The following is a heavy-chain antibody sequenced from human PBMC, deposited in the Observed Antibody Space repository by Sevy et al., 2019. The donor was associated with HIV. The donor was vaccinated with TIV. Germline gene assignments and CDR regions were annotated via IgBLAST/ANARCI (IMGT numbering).Heavy chain of an antibody. CDR2: ISYDGSNK. CDR1: GFTFSSYA. CDR3: ARDGDSSSWGGWLPSNYYYYCGMDV. V-gene: IGHV3-30-3*01. Sequence: GGSLRLSCAASGFTFSSYAMHWVRQAPGKGLEWVAVISYDGSNKYYADSVKGRFTISRDNSKNTLYLQMNSLRAEDTAVYYCARDGDSSSWGGWLPSNYYYYCGMDVWGQGTTVTVSS. J-gene: IGHJ6*02. D-gene: IGHD6-13*01.